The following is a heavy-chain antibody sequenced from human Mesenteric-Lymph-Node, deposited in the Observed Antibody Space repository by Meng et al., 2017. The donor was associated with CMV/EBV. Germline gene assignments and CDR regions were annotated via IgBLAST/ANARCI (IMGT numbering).Heavy chain of an antibody. CDR3: AREAYYYDTSGYPRGNDVDY. Sequence: SLKISCAASGFTFSSYAIYWVRQAPGKGLEWVAVISFDGSNKYYPDSVQGRFTISRDNSKNTLSLEMISLRVEDTSVYYCAREAYYYDTSGYPRGNDVDYWGQGTLVTVSS. V-gene: IGHV3-30-3*01. CDR1: GFTFSSYA. D-gene: IGHD3-22*01. J-gene: IGHJ4*02. CDR2: ISFDGSNK.